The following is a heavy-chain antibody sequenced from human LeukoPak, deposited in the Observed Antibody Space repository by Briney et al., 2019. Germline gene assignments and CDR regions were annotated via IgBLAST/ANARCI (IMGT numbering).Heavy chain of an antibody. V-gene: IGHV3-53*01. J-gene: IGHJ4*02. CDR2: IYSGGST. CDR3: ARDAHYDFWSGYYSTWPLGY. D-gene: IGHD3-3*01. Sequence: GGSLRLSCAASGFTVSSNYMSWVRQAPGKGLEWVSVIYSGGSTYYADSVKGRFTISRDNAKNSLYLQMNSLRAEDTAVYYCARDAHYDFWSGYYSTWPLGYWGQGTLVTVSS. CDR1: GFTVSSNY.